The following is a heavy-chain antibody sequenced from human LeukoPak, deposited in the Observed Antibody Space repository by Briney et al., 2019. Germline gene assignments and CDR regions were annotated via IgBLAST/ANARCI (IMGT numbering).Heavy chain of an antibody. J-gene: IGHJ4*02. CDR3: ARLLLWFGELLPVYFDY. V-gene: IGHV1-18*01. CDR2: ISGYNGNT. D-gene: IGHD3-10*01. CDR1: GGTFTSYA. Sequence: ASVKVSCKASGGTFTSYAISWLRQAPGQGLEWMGWISGYNGNTNYAQKLQGRVTMTTDTSTNTAYMELRSLRSDDTAVYYCARLLLWFGELLPVYFDYWGQGTLVTVSS.